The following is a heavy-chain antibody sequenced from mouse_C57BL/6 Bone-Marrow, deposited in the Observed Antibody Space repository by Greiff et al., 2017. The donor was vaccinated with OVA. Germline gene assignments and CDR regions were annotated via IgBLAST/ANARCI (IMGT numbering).Heavy chain of an antibody. Sequence: VQLKQSGAELVRPGASVKLSCTASGFNIKDDYMHWVKQRPEQGLEWIGWIDPENGDTEYASKFQGKATITADTSSNTAYLQLSSLTSEGTAVYYCTTLYGYYFDYWGQGTTLTVSS. CDR2: IDPENGDT. V-gene: IGHV14-4*01. CDR1: GFNIKDDY. D-gene: IGHD1-1*02. CDR3: TTLYGYYFDY. J-gene: IGHJ2*01.